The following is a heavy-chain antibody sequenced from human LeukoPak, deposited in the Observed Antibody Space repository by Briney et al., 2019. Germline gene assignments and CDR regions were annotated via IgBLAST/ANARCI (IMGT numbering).Heavy chain of an antibody. CDR1: GFNVNTFA. Sequence: PGGSLRLSCSASGFNVNTFAMTWVRQAPGKGLEWVSTISGSGFKTYYADSVKGRFTSSRDYSKRTVYLQMNSLRAEDTAVYYCAKNGEPHYYMDVLGKGTTVTVSS. CDR2: ISGSGFKT. J-gene: IGHJ6*03. V-gene: IGHV3-23*01. D-gene: IGHD1-14*01. CDR3: AKNGEPHYYMDV.